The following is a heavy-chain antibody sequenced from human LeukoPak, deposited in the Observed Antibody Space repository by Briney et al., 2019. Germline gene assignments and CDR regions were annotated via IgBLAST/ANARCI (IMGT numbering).Heavy chain of an antibody. J-gene: IGHJ3*02. CDR3: ARDDGGYSGYDYAADAFDI. D-gene: IGHD5-12*01. V-gene: IGHV4-31*03. Sequence: SETLSLTCTVSGGSISSSSYYWGWIRQPPGKGLEWIGYIYYSGSTYYNPSLKSRVTISVDTSKNQFSLKLSSVTAADTAVYYCARDDGGYSGYDYAADAFDIWGQGTMVTVSS. CDR2: IYYSGST. CDR1: GGSISSSSYY.